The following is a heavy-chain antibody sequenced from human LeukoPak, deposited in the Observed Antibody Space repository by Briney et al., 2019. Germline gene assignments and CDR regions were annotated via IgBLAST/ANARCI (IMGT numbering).Heavy chain of an antibody. CDR1: GYTFTGSY. D-gene: IGHD6-6*01. J-gene: IGHJ4*02. CDR3: ASGYSSSSGFDY. Sequence: GASVKVSCKASGYTFTGSYMDWVRQAPGQGLEWMGRINPNSGGTNYAQKFQGRVTMTRDTSITTAYMELSRLRSDDTAVYYCASGYSSSSGFDYWGQGTLVTVSS. V-gene: IGHV1-2*06. CDR2: INPNSGGT.